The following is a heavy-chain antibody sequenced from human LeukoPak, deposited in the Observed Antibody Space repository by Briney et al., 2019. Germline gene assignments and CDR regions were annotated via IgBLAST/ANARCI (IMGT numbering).Heavy chain of an antibody. CDR2: INHSGST. Sequence: SETLSLTCAVYGGSFSGYYWSWIRQPPGKGLDWVGEINHSGSTNYSPSLKSRAIISVATSKNQFSLKLSSVTAADTAVYYCARLAGYSSSWYEKGSRYYFDYWGQGTLVTVSS. CDR1: GGSFSGYY. J-gene: IGHJ4*02. V-gene: IGHV4-34*01. D-gene: IGHD6-13*01. CDR3: ARLAGYSSSWYEKGSRYYFDY.